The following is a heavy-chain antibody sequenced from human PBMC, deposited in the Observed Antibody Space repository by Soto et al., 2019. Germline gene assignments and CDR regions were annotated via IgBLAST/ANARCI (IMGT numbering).Heavy chain of an antibody. J-gene: IGHJ4*02. V-gene: IGHV4-4*07. CDR3: ARGNYYDSSGNGAFYFDY. CDR2: IYTSGST. Sequence: SETLSLTCTVSGGSISSYYWSWIRQPAGKGLEWIGRIYTSGSTNYNPSLKSRVTISVDTSKNQFSLKLSSVTAADTAVYYCARGNYYDSSGNGAFYFDYWGQGTLVTVS. CDR1: GGSISSYY. D-gene: IGHD3-22*01.